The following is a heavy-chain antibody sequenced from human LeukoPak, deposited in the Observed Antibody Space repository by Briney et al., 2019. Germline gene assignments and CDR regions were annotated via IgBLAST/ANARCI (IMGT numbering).Heavy chain of an antibody. Sequence: GGSLRLSCAASGFTFSSYSMYWVRQAPGKGLEWVSYISSSSSSIYYADSVKGRFTISRDNAKNSLYLQMNSLRAEDTAVYYCARDPYGARSEPDYWGQGTLVTVSS. V-gene: IGHV3-48*01. CDR3: ARDPYGARSEPDY. J-gene: IGHJ4*02. CDR2: ISSSSSSI. D-gene: IGHD4-17*01. CDR1: GFTFSSYS.